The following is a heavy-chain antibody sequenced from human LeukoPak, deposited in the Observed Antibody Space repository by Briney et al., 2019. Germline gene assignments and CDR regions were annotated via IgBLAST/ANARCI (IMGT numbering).Heavy chain of an antibody. CDR1: GFTFSSYD. Sequence: GGSLRLSCAASGFTFSSYDMHWVRQATGKGLEWVSAIGTAGDTHYPGSVKGRFTISRENAKNSLYLQMNSLRAGDTAVYYCARDLPGYSYGYAGFDYWGQGTLVTVSS. CDR2: IGTAGDT. CDR3: ARDLPGYSYGYAGFDY. D-gene: IGHD5-18*01. J-gene: IGHJ4*02. V-gene: IGHV3-13*01.